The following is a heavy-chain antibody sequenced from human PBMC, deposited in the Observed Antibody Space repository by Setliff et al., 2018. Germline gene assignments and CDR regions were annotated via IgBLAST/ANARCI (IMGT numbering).Heavy chain of an antibody. CDR1: GYSISSGYY. V-gene: IGHV4-38-2*01. D-gene: IGHD2-2*01. Sequence: KTSETLSLTCAVSGYSISSGYYWGWIRQPPGKGLEWIGSIYHSGSTNYKPSLKGRITISVDTSKNQFSLKLSSVTAADTAVYYCRLSLGYCSSTSCLYYFDYWGQGTLVTVSS. CDR2: IYHSGST. J-gene: IGHJ4*02. CDR3: RLSLGYCSSTSCLYYFDY.